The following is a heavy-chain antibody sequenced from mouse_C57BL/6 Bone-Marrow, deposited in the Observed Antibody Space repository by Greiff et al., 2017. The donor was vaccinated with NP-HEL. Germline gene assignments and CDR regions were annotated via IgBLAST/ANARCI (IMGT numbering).Heavy chain of an antibody. J-gene: IGHJ2*01. CDR1: GYTFTSYG. D-gene: IGHD1-1*01. CDR2: IYPRSGNT. Sequence: QVHVKQSGAELARPGASVKLSCKASGYTFTSYGISWVKQRTGQGLEWIGEIYPRSGNTYYNEKFKGKATLTADKSSSTAYMELRSLTSEDSAVYFCASYYYISDYWGQGTTLTVSS. V-gene: IGHV1-81*01. CDR3: ASYYYISDY.